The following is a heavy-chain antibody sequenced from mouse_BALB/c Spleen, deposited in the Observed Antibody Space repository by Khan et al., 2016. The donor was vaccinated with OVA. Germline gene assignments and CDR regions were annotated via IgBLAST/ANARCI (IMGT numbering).Heavy chain of an antibody. J-gene: IGHJ2*01. CDR2: INSNGGST. Sequence: EVELVESGGGLVQPGGSLKLSCAASGFTFSSYGMSWVRQTPDKRLELVATINSNGGSTYYPDSVKGRFTISRDNAKNTLYLQMSSLKSEDTAMDDCERMARTINWGQGTTLTVSS. CDR3: ERMARTIN. CDR1: GFTFSSYG. V-gene: IGHV5-6-3*01.